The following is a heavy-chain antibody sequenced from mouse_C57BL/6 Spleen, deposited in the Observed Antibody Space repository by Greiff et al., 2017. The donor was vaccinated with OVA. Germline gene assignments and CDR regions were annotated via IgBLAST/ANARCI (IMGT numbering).Heavy chain of an antibody. J-gene: IGHJ2*01. D-gene: IGHD2-4*01. CDR2: IYPGSGST. CDR1: GYTFTSYW. CDR3: AREGNIGYDYGGYFDY. Sequence: QVQLQQPGAELVKPGASVKMSCKASGYTFTSYWITWVKQRPGQGLEWIGDIYPGSGSTNYNEKFKSKATLTVDTSSSTAYMQLSSLTSEDSAVYYCAREGNIGYDYGGYFDYWGQGTTLTVSS. V-gene: IGHV1-55*01.